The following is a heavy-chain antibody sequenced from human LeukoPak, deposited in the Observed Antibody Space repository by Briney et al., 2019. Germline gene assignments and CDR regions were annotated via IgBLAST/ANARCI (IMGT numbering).Heavy chain of an antibody. Sequence: SETLSLTCTVSGGSISGYYWSWIRQPPGKGLEWIGEINHSGSTNYNPSLKSRVTISVDTSKNQFSLKLSSVTAADTAVYYCARGDSSGYYDFDYWQPPSDYWGQGTLVTVSS. CDR1: GGSISGYY. J-gene: IGHJ4*02. CDR3: ARGDSSGYYDFDYWQPPSDY. CDR2: INHSGST. D-gene: IGHD3-22*01. V-gene: IGHV4-34*01.